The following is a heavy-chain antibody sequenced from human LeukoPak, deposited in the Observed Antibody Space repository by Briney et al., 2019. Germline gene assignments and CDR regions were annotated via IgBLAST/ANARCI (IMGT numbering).Heavy chain of an antibody. J-gene: IGHJ6*03. D-gene: IGHD1-1*01. CDR1: GFTFCDYY. CDR2: ISTSGITI. CDR3: ARHPRSPTYYMDV. V-gene: IGHV3-11*01. Sequence: GGSLRLSCAASGFTFCDYYMSWIRQGPGKGLEWVSYISTSGITIYYADSVKGRFTISRDNAKNSLYLQMNSLRAEDTAVYYCARHPRSPTYYMDVWGKGTTVTVSS.